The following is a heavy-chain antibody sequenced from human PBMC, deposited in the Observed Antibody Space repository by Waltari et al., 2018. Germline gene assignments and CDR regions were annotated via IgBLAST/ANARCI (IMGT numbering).Heavy chain of an antibody. D-gene: IGHD4-17*01. J-gene: IGHJ4*02. CDR2: MNPSSGNT. CDR3: ARGTTVVTRAWGY. CDR1: GYTFTSYD. Sequence: QVQLVQSGAEVKKPGASVKVSCKASGYTFTSYDLNWVRQATGHGLEWMGWMNPSSGNTGYAQKCQGRVTMTRNTSISTAYMELSSLRSEDTAVYYCARGTTVVTRAWGYWGQGTLVTVSS. V-gene: IGHV1-8*01.